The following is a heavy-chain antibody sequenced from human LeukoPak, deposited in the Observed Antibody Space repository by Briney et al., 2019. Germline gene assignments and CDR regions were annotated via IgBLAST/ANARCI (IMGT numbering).Heavy chain of an antibody. CDR1: GGSISSGGYS. Sequence: SETLSLTCAVSGGSISSGGYSWSWIRQPPGKDLEWIGYIYHSGSTYYNPSLKSRVTISVDRSKNQFSLKLSSVTAADTAVYYCARAIKFGKELDYWGQGTLVTVSS. V-gene: IGHV4-30-2*01. J-gene: IGHJ4*02. D-gene: IGHD5-12*01. CDR2: IYHSGST. CDR3: ARAIKFGKELDY.